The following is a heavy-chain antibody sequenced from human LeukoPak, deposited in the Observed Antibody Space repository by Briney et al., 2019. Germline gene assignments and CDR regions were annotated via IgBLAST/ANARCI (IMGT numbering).Heavy chain of an antibody. Sequence: ASVKVSCKASGYTFTGYYMHWVRQAPGQGLEWMGWINPNSGGTNYAQKFQGRVTMTRDTSISTAYVELSRLRSDDTAVYYCARGTAGSGSYLGAFDIWGQGTMVTVSS. CDR1: GYTFTGYY. CDR3: ARGTAGSGSYLGAFDI. CDR2: INPNSGGT. J-gene: IGHJ3*02. V-gene: IGHV1-2*02. D-gene: IGHD3-10*01.